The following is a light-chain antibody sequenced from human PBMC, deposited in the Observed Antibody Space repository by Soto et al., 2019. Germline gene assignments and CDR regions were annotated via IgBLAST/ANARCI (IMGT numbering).Light chain of an antibody. CDR3: QQYNDWPPT. CDR1: QSVSSN. Sequence: EIVMTQSPATLSVSPGERAMLSCRASQSVSSNLAWYQQKPGQAPSLLIYGASTRATGTPARFSGSGSGTEFTLSIGSLQSEDFAVYYCQQYNDWPPTFGQGTKVDIK. J-gene: IGKJ1*01. CDR2: GAS. V-gene: IGKV3-15*01.